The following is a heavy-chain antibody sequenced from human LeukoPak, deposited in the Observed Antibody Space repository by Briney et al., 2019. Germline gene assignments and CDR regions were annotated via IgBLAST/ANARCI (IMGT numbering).Heavy chain of an antibody. CDR1: GYRFTRYW. CDR2: IYPGDSDT. Sequence: GGSLQISCKGSGYRFTRYWLGGVRQLPGKGLAWMPIIYPGDSDTRYSPSFQAQVTISADKSISTAYLQWSSLKASDTAMYYCARHSVTTCFDYWGQGTLVTVSS. CDR3: ARHSVTTCFDY. V-gene: IGHV5-51*01. D-gene: IGHD4-11*01. J-gene: IGHJ4*02.